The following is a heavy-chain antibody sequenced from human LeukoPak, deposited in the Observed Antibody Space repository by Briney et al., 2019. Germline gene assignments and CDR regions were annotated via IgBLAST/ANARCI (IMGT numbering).Heavy chain of an antibody. J-gene: IGHJ5*02. D-gene: IGHD3-10*01. V-gene: IGHV5-10-1*01. CDR2: IDPSDSYT. CDR1: GYSFTTYW. Sequence: GESLKISSKGFGYSFTTYWISFVRQMPGKGLEWMGRIDPSDSYTNYSPSFQGHVTISADKSISTAYLQWSSLKASDTAMYYCARQIRRGSGRYSPYPCFDQGGQGTLVTVSS. CDR3: ARQIRRGSGRYSPYPCFDQ.